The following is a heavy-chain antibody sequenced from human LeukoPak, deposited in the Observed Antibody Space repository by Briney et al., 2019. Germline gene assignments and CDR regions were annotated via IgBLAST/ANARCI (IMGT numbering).Heavy chain of an antibody. Sequence: GGSLGLSCAASGFTFSSYSMNWVRQAPGKGLEWVSSISSSSSYIYYADSVKGRFTISRDNAKNSLYLQMNSLRAEDTAVYYCARVSIAAAVSPGYWGQGTPVTVSS. CDR3: ARVSIAAAVSPGY. V-gene: IGHV3-21*01. D-gene: IGHD6-13*01. CDR1: GFTFSSYS. J-gene: IGHJ4*02. CDR2: ISSSSSYI.